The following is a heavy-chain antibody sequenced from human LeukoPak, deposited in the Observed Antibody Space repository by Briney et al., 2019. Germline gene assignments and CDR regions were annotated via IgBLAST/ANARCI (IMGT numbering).Heavy chain of an antibody. Sequence: GGSLRLSCAASGFTFSSYAMSWVRQAPGKGLEWVSAFSGSGGSTYYADSVKGRFTISRDNSKNTLYLQMKSRRAEDTAVYCCARDDQDYDSSGYREWGQGTLVTVSS. CDR3: ARDDQDYDSSGYRE. D-gene: IGHD3-22*01. CDR1: GFTFSSYA. CDR2: FSGSGGST. V-gene: IGHV3-23*01. J-gene: IGHJ4*02.